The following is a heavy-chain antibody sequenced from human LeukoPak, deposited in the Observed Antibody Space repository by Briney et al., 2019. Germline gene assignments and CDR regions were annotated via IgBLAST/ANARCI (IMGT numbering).Heavy chain of an antibody. V-gene: IGHV4-59*11. Sequence: SETLSLTCTVSGGSLSGHYWSWIRQPPGKRLEWIGYVSYTGRTKYNPSLQSRVTISIDTSKNQFSLKLTSVTSADTAVYSCARLLDNDISGDPDTFDVWGQGTTVIVSS. CDR3: ARLLDNDISGDPDTFDV. D-gene: IGHD3-22*01. CDR2: VSYTGRT. CDR1: GGSLSGHY. J-gene: IGHJ3*01.